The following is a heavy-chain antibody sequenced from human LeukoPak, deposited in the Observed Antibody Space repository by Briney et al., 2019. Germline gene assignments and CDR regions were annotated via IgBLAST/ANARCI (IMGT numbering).Heavy chain of an antibody. J-gene: IGHJ4*02. V-gene: IGHV3-30-3*01. CDR1: GFTFSSYA. CDR3: ARDLESGQGQWLVEGYFDY. CDR2: ISYDGSNK. Sequence: GGSLRLSCAASGFTFSSYAMHWVRQAPGKGLEWVAVISYDGSNKYYADSVKGRFTISRDNSKNTLYLQMNSLRAEDTAVYYCARDLESGQGQWLVEGYFDYWGQGTLVTVSS. D-gene: IGHD6-19*01.